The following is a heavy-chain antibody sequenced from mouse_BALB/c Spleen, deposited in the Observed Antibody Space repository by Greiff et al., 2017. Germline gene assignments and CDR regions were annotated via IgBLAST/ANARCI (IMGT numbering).Heavy chain of an antibody. J-gene: IGHJ2*01. V-gene: IGHV1-18*01. D-gene: IGHD2-4*01. CDR1: GYTFTEYT. CDR2: INPNNGGT. CDR3: ARADYDGYYFDY. Sequence: VQLQQSGPELVKPGASVKISCKTSGYTFTEYTMHWVKQSHGKSLEWIGGINPNNGGTSYNQKFKGKATLTVDTSSSTAYIQLSSLSSEDSAVYFCARADYDGYYFDYWGQGTTLTVSS.